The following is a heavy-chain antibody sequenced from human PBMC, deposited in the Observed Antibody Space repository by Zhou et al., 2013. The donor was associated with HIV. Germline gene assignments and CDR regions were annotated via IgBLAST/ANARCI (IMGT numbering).Heavy chain of an antibody. Sequence: QVQLVQSGAEVKKPGSSVKVSCKSSGGTFSSYAISWVRQAPGQGLEWMGGIIAMFGTPNYAQKFQGRVTITADESTSTAYMELSSLRSEDTAVYYCARGGQLGPGPLTTSFDYWGQGALVTVSP. CDR3: ARGGQLGPGPLTTSFDY. V-gene: IGHV1-69*12. CDR2: IIAMFGTP. J-gene: IGHJ4*02. D-gene: IGHD7-27*01. CDR1: GGTFSSYA.